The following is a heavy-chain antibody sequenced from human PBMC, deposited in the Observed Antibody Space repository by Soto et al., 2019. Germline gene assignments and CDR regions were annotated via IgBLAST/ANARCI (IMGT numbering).Heavy chain of an antibody. J-gene: IGHJ4*02. CDR1: GFTFSNYA. CDR3: AKERLGRGADY. V-gene: IGHV3-23*01. CDR2: ISGSGGNT. Sequence: EVQLLESGGGLVQPGGSLRLSCAASGFTFSNYAMSWVRQAPGQGLEWVSTISGSGGNTYYPDSVKGRFTISRDNSKNTVYLQMNSLRAEDTAVYYCAKERLGRGADYWGQGALVTVTS.